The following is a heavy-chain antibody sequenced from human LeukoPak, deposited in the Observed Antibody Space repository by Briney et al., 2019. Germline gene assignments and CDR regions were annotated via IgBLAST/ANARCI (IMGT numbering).Heavy chain of an antibody. CDR1: GYTFTSYD. D-gene: IGHD7-27*01. Sequence: GASVKVSCKASGYTFTSYDINWVRQATGQGLEWMGWMNPNSGNTGYAQKFQGRVTITRNTSISTAYMELSSLRSEDTAVYYCASGTGDWVREEAFDIWGQGTMVTVSS. V-gene: IGHV1-8*03. CDR2: MNPNSGNT. CDR3: ASGTGDWVREEAFDI. J-gene: IGHJ3*02.